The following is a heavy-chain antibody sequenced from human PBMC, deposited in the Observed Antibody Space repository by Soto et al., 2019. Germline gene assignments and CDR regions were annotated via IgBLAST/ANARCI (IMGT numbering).Heavy chain of an antibody. CDR2: IYYSGTT. V-gene: IGHV4-59*01. CDR3: AREPYYGMDV. CDR1: GGSISTFY. Sequence: PSETLSLTCTVSGGSISTFYWSWVRQPPGKGLEWIGYIYYSGTTDYNPSLKSRVTISVDTSKNQFSLKLSSATAADTAVYYCAREPYYGMDVWGQGTTVTVSS. J-gene: IGHJ6*02.